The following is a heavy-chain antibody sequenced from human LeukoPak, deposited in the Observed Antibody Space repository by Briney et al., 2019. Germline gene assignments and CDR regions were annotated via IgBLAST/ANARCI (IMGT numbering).Heavy chain of an antibody. Sequence: GASVKVSCKVSGYTLIEISMHWVRQSPGKGLDWRGGFDPGEGETIYAQKFQGRVTMTEDTSTDTAYMELSSLTSDDTAVYYCATGNYSYGYNYFGSWGQGTLVTVSS. V-gene: IGHV1-24*01. CDR3: ATGNYSYGYNYFGS. D-gene: IGHD5-18*01. CDR1: GYTLIEIS. J-gene: IGHJ4*02. CDR2: FDPGEGET.